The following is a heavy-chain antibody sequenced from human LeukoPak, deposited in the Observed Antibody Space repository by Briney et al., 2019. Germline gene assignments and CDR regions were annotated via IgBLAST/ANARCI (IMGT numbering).Heavy chain of an antibody. Sequence: PSETLSLTCTVSRGSISSSSYYWGWIRQSPGKGLEWIGNIFYIGRTYYNPSLKSRVTISVDTSKNQFSMKLSSVTATDTALYYCARVLRGTYYGSSGYYSTGIDYWGQGTLVTVSS. CDR2: IFYIGRT. CDR1: RGSISSSSYY. CDR3: ARVLRGTYYGSSGYYSTGIDY. D-gene: IGHD3-22*01. J-gene: IGHJ4*02. V-gene: IGHV4-39*07.